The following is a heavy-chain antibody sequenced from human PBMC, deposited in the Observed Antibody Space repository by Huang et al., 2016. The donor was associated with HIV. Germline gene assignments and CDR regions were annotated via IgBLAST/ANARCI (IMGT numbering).Heavy chain of an antibody. V-gene: IGHV1-69*01. J-gene: IGHJ6*02. CDR2: SITSFVTA. Sequence: QVQLVQSGAEVKKTGSSVKVSCKASGGTFRTYAISWVRQAPGQGLEWRAGSITSFVTATYAHKFQGTVTITSDQFTSTAYMELSSLSSEDTALYYCARGRTRSSLYDSYYGLDVWGQGTTVTVSS. D-gene: IGHD6-6*01. CDR3: ARGRTRSSLYDSYYGLDV. CDR1: GGTFRTYA.